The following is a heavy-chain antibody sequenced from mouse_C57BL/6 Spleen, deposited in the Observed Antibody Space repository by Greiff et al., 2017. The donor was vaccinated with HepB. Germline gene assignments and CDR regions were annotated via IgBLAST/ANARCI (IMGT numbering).Heavy chain of an antibody. CDR1: GYTFTSYW. Sequence: QVHVKQPGAELVKPGASVKLSCKASGYTFTSYWMQWVKQRPGQGLEWIGEIDPSDSYTNYNQKFKGKATLTVDTSSSTAYMQLSSLTSEDSAVYYCARTGVTRDFDYWGQGTTLTVSS. CDR2: IDPSDSYT. CDR3: ARTGVTRDFDY. J-gene: IGHJ2*01. D-gene: IGHD2-2*01. V-gene: IGHV1-50*01.